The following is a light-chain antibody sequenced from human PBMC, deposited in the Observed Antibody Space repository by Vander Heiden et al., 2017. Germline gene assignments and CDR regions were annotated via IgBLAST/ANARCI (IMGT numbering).Light chain of an antibody. CDR1: QSISSY. V-gene: IGKV1-39*01. CDR3: QPRYRTPPWT. J-gene: IGKJ1*01. Sequence: IQLTQSPSSLSASVGDRVTITCRASQSISSYLNWYQQKPGKAPSLQSGVPSWFSSSGSGTDFTLTISSLQPADFGTYYCQPRYRTPPWTFGQGTKVEIK.